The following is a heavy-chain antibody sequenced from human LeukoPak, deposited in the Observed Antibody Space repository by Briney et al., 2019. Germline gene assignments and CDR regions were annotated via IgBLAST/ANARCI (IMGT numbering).Heavy chain of an antibody. Sequence: SETLSLTCTVSGASIRSQYWSWIRQAPRKGLESVGYSYYRGTTNYNPSLEGRVTTSLDTTKNQFSLKLTFVTAADTAVYYCARLGYCTGNSCSGTWFDPWGQGTLVIVSS. CDR2: SYYRGTT. CDR1: GASIRSQY. J-gene: IGHJ5*02. CDR3: ARLGYCTGNSCSGTWFDP. D-gene: IGHD2-8*02. V-gene: IGHV4-59*11.